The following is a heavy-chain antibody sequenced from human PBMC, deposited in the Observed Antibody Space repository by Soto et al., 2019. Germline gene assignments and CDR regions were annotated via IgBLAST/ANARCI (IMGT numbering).Heavy chain of an antibody. Sequence: GESLKISCAGSAFSFSTNDMHWVRQATGKSLEWVASVGKDGDIYYGGSLKGRFTISRDNGKNSLSLHMNSLRAEDTAVYYCGRDRLLRHLVRGITKASYSCVVVWGPGTSVTVS. CDR2: VGKDGDI. J-gene: IGHJ6*02. V-gene: IGHV3-13*01. CDR3: GRDRLLRHLVRGITKASYSCVVV. D-gene: IGHD3-10*01. CDR1: AFSFSTND.